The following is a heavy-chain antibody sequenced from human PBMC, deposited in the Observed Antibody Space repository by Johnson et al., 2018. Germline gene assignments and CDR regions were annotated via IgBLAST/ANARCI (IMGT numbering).Heavy chain of an antibody. CDR3: ANGASAAVGSYYYYMDV. D-gene: IGHD6-13*01. CDR2: ISYDGSNK. J-gene: IGHJ6*03. Sequence: VQLLESGGGVVQPGRSLRLSCAASGFTFSSYGMHWVRQAPGKGLEWVAVISYDGSNKYYADSVKGRFPLSRDNSKNTLYLQMNSLRAEDTAVYYCANGASAAVGSYYYYMDVWGKGTTVTVSS. V-gene: IGHV3-30*18. CDR1: GFTFSSYG.